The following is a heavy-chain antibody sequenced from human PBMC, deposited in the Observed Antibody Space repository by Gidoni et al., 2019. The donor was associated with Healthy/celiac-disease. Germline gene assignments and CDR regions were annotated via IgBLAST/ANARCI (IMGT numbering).Heavy chain of an antibody. CDR3: ARVKTRYCSGGSCPDY. D-gene: IGHD2-15*01. V-gene: IGHV3-66*01. CDR1: GFAVGSNY. CDR2: SYSGGST. Sequence: EVQLVESGGGLVQPGGSLRPSLAASGFAVGSNYMSWVRQAPGKGLGWVSVSYSGGSTYYADSVKGRFTISRDNSKSTLYLQMNSRRAEDTAVYYCARVKTRYCSGGSCPDYWGQGTLVTVSS. J-gene: IGHJ4*02.